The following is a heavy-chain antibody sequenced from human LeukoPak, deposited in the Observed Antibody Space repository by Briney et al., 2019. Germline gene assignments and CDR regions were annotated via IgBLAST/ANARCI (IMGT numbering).Heavy chain of an antibody. CDR2: IIPIFGTA. D-gene: IGHD4-23*01. V-gene: IGHV1-69*05. Sequence: SVKVSCKASGGTFSSYAISWVRQAPGQGLEWMGGIIPIFGTANYAQKFQGRVMITTDESTSTAYMELSSLRSEDTAVYYCARATVVTTYYYYYYMDVWGKGTTVTVSS. CDR1: GGTFSSYA. J-gene: IGHJ6*03. CDR3: ARATVVTTYYYYYYMDV.